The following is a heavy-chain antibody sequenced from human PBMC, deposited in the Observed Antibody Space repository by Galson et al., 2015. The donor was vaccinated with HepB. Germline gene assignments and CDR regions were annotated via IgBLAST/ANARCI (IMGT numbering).Heavy chain of an antibody. CDR2: ISSSGSNI. V-gene: IGHV3-48*03. Sequence: SLRLSCAASGFTFSSYEMNWVHQAPRKGLEWVSYISSSGSNIYNADSVKVRFTISRDNAKNSLFLQMNSLRAEDTAVYYCARGISAAGLYYFDYWGQGTLVTVSS. CDR3: ARGISAAGLYYFDY. D-gene: IGHD6-13*01. J-gene: IGHJ4*02. CDR1: GFTFSSYE.